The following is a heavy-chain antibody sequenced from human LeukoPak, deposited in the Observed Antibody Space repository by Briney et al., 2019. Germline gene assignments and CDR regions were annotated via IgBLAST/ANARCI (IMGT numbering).Heavy chain of an antibody. D-gene: IGHD3-16*02. J-gene: IGHJ4*02. CDR2: ISAYNGNT. V-gene: IGHV1-18*01. CDR1: GYTFSSYG. CDR3: AREEYVWGSYRDVDY. Sequence: ASVRVSCKASGYTFSSYGITWVRQDPGQGLEWLGWISAYNGNTNYAQKIQDRVTMTTDTYTSTAYMELRRLRADDTAVYYCAREEYVWGSYRDVDYWGQGTLVTVSS.